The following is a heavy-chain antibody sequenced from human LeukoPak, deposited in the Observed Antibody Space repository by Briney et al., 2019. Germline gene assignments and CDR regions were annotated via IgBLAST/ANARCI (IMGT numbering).Heavy chain of an antibody. CDR3: AREVRGFLEWLSPNYYYYGMDV. J-gene: IGHJ6*02. Sequence: GGSLRLSCVVFGFTFSSYAMHWVRQAPGKGLEWVAVISYDGSNKYYADSVKGRFTISRDNSKNTLHLQMNSLRAEDTAVYYCAREVRGFLEWLSPNYYYYGMDVWGQGTTVTVSS. V-gene: IGHV3-30*04. D-gene: IGHD3-3*01. CDR2: ISYDGSNK. CDR1: GFTFSSYA.